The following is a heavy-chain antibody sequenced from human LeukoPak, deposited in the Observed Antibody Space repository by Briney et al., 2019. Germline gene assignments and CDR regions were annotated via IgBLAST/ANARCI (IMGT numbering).Heavy chain of an antibody. CDR3: AKDASPYGGKGQSYYFDY. J-gene: IGHJ4*02. CDR1: GFTFEDYA. Sequence: SLRLSCAASGFTFEDYAMQWVRQAPGKGLEWVSGISWNSGSIGYADSVKGRFTISRDNAKNSLYLQMYSLRAEDMALYYCAKDASPYGGKGQSYYFDYWGQGTLVTVSS. V-gene: IGHV3-9*03. D-gene: IGHD4-23*01. CDR2: ISWNSGSI.